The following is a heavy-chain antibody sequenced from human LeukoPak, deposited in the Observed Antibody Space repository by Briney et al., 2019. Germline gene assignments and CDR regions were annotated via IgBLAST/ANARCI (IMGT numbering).Heavy chain of an antibody. V-gene: IGHV3-30*04. Sequence: GGSLRLSCAASGFTFSSYAMHWVRQAPGKGLEWVAVISYDGSNKYYADSVKGRFTISRDNSKNTLYLQMNSLRAEDTAVYYCAKESVDTAMVYYFDYWGQGTLVTVSS. D-gene: IGHD5-18*01. CDR1: GFTFSSYA. CDR2: ISYDGSNK. CDR3: AKESVDTAMVYYFDY. J-gene: IGHJ4*02.